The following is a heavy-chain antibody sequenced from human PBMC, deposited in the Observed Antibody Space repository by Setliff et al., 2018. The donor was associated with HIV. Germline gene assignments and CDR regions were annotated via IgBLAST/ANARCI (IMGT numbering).Heavy chain of an antibody. Sequence: ASVKVSCKASGDAFTDYYIHWVRQAPGQGLEWMGWINPNSGGTNYAQKFQGRVTMTRDTSISTAFMDLSRLRSDDTAVYYCARRTYGSGRFDPWGQGTLVTVSS. CDR2: INPNSGGT. CDR1: GDAFTDYY. J-gene: IGHJ5*02. D-gene: IGHD6-19*01. CDR3: ARRTYGSGRFDP. V-gene: IGHV1-2*02.